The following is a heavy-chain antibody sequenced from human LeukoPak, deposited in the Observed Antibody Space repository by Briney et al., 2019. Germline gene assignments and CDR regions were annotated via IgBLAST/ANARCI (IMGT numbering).Heavy chain of an antibody. CDR1: GGSISSYY. D-gene: IGHD5-12*01. CDR2: IYYSGST. CDR3: ARAIAAYSGYYYYYYDMDV. J-gene: IGHJ6*02. V-gene: IGHV4-59*01. Sequence: SETLSLTCTVSGGSISSYYWSWIRQPPGKGLEWIGYIYYSGSTNYNPSPKSRVTISVDTSKNQFSLKLRSVTAADTAVYYCARAIAAYSGYYYYYYDMDVWGQGTAVTVSS.